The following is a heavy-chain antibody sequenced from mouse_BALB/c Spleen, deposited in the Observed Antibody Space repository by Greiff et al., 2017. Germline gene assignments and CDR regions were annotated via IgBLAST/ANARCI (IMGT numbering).Heavy chain of an antibody. CDR3: ARSGYGNYVGYAMDY. Sequence: VQLQQSGAELVKPGASVKLSCTASGFNIKDTYMHWVKQRPEQGLEWIGRIDPANGNTKYDPNFQGKATITADTSSNTAYLQLSSLTSEDTAVYYCARSGYGNYVGYAMDYWGQGTSVTVSS. V-gene: IGHV14-3*02. CDR2: IDPANGNT. CDR1: GFNIKDTY. D-gene: IGHD2-10*02. J-gene: IGHJ4*01.